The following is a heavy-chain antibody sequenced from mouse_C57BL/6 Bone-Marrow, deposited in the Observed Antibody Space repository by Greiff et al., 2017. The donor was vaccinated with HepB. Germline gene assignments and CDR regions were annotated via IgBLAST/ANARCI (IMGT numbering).Heavy chain of an antibody. CDR2: INPSTGGT. V-gene: IGHV1-42*01. Sequence: EVKLVESGPELVKPGASVKISCKASGYSFTGYYMNWVKQSPEKSLEWIGEINPSTGGTTYNQKFKAKATLTVDKSSSTAYMQLKSLTSEDSAVYYCARAQATPAWFAYWGQGTLVTVSA. D-gene: IGHD3-2*02. CDR1: GYSFTGYY. J-gene: IGHJ3*01. CDR3: ARAQATPAWFAY.